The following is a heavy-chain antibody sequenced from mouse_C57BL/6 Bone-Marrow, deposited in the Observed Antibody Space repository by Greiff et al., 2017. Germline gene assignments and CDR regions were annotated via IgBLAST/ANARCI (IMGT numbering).Heavy chain of an antibody. V-gene: IGHV1-55*01. Sequence: QVQLKQPGAELVKPGASVKMSCKASGYTFTSYWITWVKQRPGQGLEWIGVINPNYGTTSYNQKFKGKATLTVDQSASTAYMQLNSLTSEDSAVYYCARDNYYGSSWFAYWGQGTLVTVSA. CDR3: ARDNYYGSSWFAY. J-gene: IGHJ3*01. D-gene: IGHD1-1*01. CDR1: GYTFTSYW. CDR2: INPNYGTT.